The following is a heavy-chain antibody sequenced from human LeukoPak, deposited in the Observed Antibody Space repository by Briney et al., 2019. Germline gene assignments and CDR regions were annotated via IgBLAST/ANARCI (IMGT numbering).Heavy chain of an antibody. CDR3: AKHWNYYYYGMDV. CDR2: ISYDVGNK. V-gene: IGHV3-30*18. J-gene: IGHJ6*02. CDR1: GFTFSSYG. D-gene: IGHD3-3*01. Sequence: PGRSLRLSCAASGFTFSSYGMHWVRQAPGKGLEWVAVISYDVGNKYYADSVKGRFTISRDNSKNTLYLQMNSLRAEDTAVYYCAKHWNYYYYGMDVWGQGTTVTVSS.